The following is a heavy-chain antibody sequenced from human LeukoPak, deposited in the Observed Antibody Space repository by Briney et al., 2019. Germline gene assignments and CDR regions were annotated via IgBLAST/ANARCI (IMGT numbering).Heavy chain of an antibody. Sequence: GGSLRLSCAASGVPFSSYAMHWVRQAPGKGLEYVSAICSNAACAYYADSVRGRFTISRDNSKNTVYLQMGNLRVDDTAVYYCVRRDGYNFDYWGQGTLVTVSS. V-gene: IGHV3-64*02. CDR1: GVPFSSYA. J-gene: IGHJ4*02. D-gene: IGHD5-24*01. CDR2: ICSNAACA. CDR3: VRRDGYNFDY.